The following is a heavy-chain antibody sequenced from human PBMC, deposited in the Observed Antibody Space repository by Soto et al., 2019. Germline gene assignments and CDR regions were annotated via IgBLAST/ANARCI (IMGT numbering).Heavy chain of an antibody. D-gene: IGHD3-22*01. CDR2: VYYTGST. J-gene: IGHJ4*02. V-gene: IGHV4-39*01. CDR3: SNASGYYNFYY. CDR1: GGSISGTTFC. Sequence: SETLSLTCTVSGGSISGTTFCWGWIRQPPGKGLECLGRVYYTGSTYYNPSLKSRITISVDTSKNQFSLRLSSVTAADTAVYYCSNASGYYNFYYRGLGTVVPVSA.